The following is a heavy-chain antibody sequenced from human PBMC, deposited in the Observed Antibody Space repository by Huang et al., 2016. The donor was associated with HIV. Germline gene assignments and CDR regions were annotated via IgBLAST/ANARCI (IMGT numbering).Heavy chain of an antibody. D-gene: IGHD3-10*01. CDR2: IVPIFRRT. Sequence: QVPLVQSGAEMKTPGSSVKVSCTAPGGTFSSYGISWVRQAPGQVLGWMEGIVPIFRRTNYEQKFQGRLTITADESTSTAYMELSRLRSQDSAIYFCARGVFDGVWSGDLLPHFYYMDVWGKGTTVTVSS. V-gene: IGHV1-69*13. CDR3: ARGVFDGVWSGDLLPHFYYMDV. CDR1: GGTFSSYG. J-gene: IGHJ6*03.